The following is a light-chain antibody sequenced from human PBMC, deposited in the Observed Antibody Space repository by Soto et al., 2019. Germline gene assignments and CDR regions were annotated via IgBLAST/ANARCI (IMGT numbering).Light chain of an antibody. CDR2: DAS. J-gene: IGKJ4*01. CDR3: QQRSNWTL. V-gene: IGKV3-11*01. Sequence: EIVLTQSPATLSLSPGERATLSCRASQSVSSYLAWYQQKPGQAPRLLIYDASNRATGIPARFSGSGSGTYFTLTSSILDPEDFAYYYCQQRSNWTLFGGGTKVEIK. CDR1: QSVSSY.